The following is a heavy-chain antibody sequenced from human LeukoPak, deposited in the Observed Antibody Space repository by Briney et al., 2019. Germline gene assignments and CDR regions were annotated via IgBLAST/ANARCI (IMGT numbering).Heavy chain of an antibody. D-gene: IGHD2-21*02. V-gene: IGHV4-30-2*01. J-gene: IGHJ4*02. CDR3: ARGPYCGSDCYFDY. CDR2: IYHSGST. CDR1: GGSISSGGYS. Sequence: SETLSLTCAVSGGSISSGGYSWSWIRQPPGKGLEWIGYIYHSGSTYYNPSLKSRVTMSVDTSKNQFSLKLSSVTAADTAVYYCARGPYCGSDCYFDYWGQGTLVTVSS.